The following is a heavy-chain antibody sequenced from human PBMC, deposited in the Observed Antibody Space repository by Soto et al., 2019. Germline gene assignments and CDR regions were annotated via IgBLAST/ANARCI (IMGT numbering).Heavy chain of an antibody. Sequence: GGSLRLSCAASGFTFSNAWMNWVRQAPGKGLEWVGRIKSKTDGGTTDYAAPVKGRFTISRDDSKNTLYLQMNSLKTEDTAVYYCTTDLSWLTLNPHTVYFDYWGQGTLVTVSS. V-gene: IGHV3-15*07. CDR3: TTDLSWLTLNPHTVYFDY. CDR2: IKSKTDGGTT. CDR1: GFTFSNAW. J-gene: IGHJ4*02. D-gene: IGHD6-19*01.